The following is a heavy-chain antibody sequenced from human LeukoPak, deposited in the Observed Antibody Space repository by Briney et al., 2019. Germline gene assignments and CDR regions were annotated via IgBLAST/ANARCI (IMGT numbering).Heavy chain of an antibody. V-gene: IGHV3-48*02. J-gene: IGHJ4*02. D-gene: IGHD2-15*01. CDR3: ARERDCSGGSCYMDY. CDR2: IGSGSSAI. CDR1: GFTFSSFG. Sequence: GGSLRLSCVASGFTFSSFGMNWVRQAPGKGLEWVSYIGSGSSAIHYADSVKGRFTIFRDNAKNSLYLQMNSLRDEDAAVYHCARERDCSGGSCYMDYWGQGTLVTVSS.